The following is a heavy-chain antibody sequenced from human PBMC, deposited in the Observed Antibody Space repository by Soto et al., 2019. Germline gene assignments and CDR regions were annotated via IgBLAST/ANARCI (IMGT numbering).Heavy chain of an antibody. Sequence: QVQLVQSGAEVKKPGASVKVSCKASGYTFNSYDINWVRQATGQGLVWMGWMNPNSGNTGYAQKFHDSGAMTRNTSIRSDYMELTSLRSEDTAVYYCARGQWGYVWGSYRSNNWFDPWGQGPLVTVPS. V-gene: IGHV1-8*01. J-gene: IGHJ5*02. CDR1: GYTFNSYD. D-gene: IGHD3-16*02. CDR2: MNPNSGNT. CDR3: ARGQWGYVWGSYRSNNWFDP.